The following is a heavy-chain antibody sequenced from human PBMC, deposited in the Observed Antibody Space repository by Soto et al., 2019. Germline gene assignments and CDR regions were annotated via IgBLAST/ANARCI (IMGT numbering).Heavy chain of an antibody. Sequence: LSLTCTVSGGSISSSSYYWGWIRQPPGKGLEWIGSIYYSGSTYYNPSLKSRVTISVDTSKNQFSLKLSSVTAADTAVYYCARCRGYSGYDWGQGTLVTVSS. V-gene: IGHV4-39*01. CDR1: GGSISSSSYY. D-gene: IGHD5-12*01. J-gene: IGHJ4*02. CDR3: ARCRGYSGYD. CDR2: IYYSGST.